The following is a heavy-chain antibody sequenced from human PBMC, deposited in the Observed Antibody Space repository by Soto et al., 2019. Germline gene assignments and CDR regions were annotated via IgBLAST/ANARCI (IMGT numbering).Heavy chain of an antibody. CDR1: EYTFTTYH. CDR2: INHSGTWT. D-gene: IGHD4-4*01. V-gene: IGHV1-46*03. CDR3: TGEIGVTEYLVS. J-gene: IGHJ4*02. Sequence: QVQLVQSGAEVRNPGASVKVSCKASEYTFTTYHAHWVRQAPGQGLEGMGVINHSGTWTLYTQKLQGRVIMTRDTSTNTVYMEMYSLTAEDTAVYYCTGEIGVTEYLVSWGQGPLVFVSS.